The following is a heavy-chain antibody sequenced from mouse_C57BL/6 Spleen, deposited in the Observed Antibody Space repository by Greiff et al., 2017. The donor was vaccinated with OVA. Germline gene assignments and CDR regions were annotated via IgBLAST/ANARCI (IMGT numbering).Heavy chain of an antibody. V-gene: IGHV1-66*01. J-gene: IGHJ4*01. D-gene: IGHD1-1*01. Sequence: LQESGPELVKPGASVKISCKASGYSFTSYYIHWVKQRPGQGLEWIGWIYPGSGNTKYNEKFKGKATLTADTSSSTAYMQLSSLTSEDSAVYYCARGAVVAPYYAMDYWGQGTSVTVSS. CDR2: IYPGSGNT. CDR1: GYSFTSYY. CDR3: ARGAVVAPYYAMDY.